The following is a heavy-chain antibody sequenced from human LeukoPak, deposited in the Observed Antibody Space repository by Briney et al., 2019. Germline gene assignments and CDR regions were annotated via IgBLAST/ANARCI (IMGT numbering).Heavy chain of an antibody. CDR3: ARDRVGYNWFDP. CDR2: IYSGGST. CDR1: GFTVSSNY. Sequence: GGSLRLSCAASGFTVSSNYMGWVRQAPGKGLEWVSVIYSGGSTYYADSVKGRFTISRDNSKNTLYLQMNSLRAEDTAVYYCARDRVGYNWFDPWGQGTLVTVSS. V-gene: IGHV3-53*01. J-gene: IGHJ5*02. D-gene: IGHD3-10*01.